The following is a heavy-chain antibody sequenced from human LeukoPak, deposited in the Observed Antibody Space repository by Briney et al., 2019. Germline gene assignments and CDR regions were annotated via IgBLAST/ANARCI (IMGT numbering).Heavy chain of an antibody. V-gene: IGHV3-49*04. CDR1: GLSFGDSA. Sequence: PGGSLRLSCRVSGLSFGDSAVTRVRQAPGKGLEWVGCTRSKVYRGSTDYAASVKGRFIISRDESESIAYLQMDSLRTEDTAMYFCARGERDVDYWGQGTLVTVSS. D-gene: IGHD3-16*01. CDR3: ARGERDVDY. CDR2: TRSKVYRGST. J-gene: IGHJ4*02.